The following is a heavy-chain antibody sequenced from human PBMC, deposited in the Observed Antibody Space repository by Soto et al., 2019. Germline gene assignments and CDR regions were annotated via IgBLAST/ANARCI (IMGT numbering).Heavy chain of an antibody. D-gene: IGHD3-10*01. CDR3: AKIPTGSGSSKFDY. CDR1: GFTFRTYA. Sequence: GSLRVYCAASGFTFRTYAMNWVRQAPGKGLEWISAISGSGSFTHYADSVRGRFTISRDNSQNQLYLQMNNLRGDDTARYYCAKIPTGSGSSKFDYWGQGIQVTVSS. J-gene: IGHJ4*02. CDR2: ISGSGSFT. V-gene: IGHV3-23*01.